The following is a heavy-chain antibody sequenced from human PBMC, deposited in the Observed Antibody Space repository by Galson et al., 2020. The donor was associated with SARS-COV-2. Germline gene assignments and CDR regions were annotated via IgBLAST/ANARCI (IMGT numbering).Heavy chain of an antibody. CDR2: ITSSGGTT. J-gene: IGHJ4*02. CDR1: GFTFSRYA. Sequence: GGSLRLSCAASGFTFSRYAMNWVRQAPGKGLEYISAITSSGGTTYYAGSVKGRFTISRDNSKNTLYLQMGSLRAEDTAVYYCATLRSADYWGQGTLVTVSS. CDR3: ATLRSADY. V-gene: IGHV3-64*02. D-gene: IGHD3-3*01.